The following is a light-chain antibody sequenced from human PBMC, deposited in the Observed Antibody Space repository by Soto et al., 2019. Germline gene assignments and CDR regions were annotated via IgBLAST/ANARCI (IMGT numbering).Light chain of an antibody. CDR3: QQYKNWLALT. Sequence: EIVMTQSPATLSVSPGERATLSRRASQTVTSNIAWYQHKPGQAPRLLIYGASTRATGIPARFSGSGSGTEFTLTISGLQSDDFAIYYCQQYKNWLALTFGGGTQVEIK. J-gene: IGKJ4*01. CDR1: QTVTSN. CDR2: GAS. V-gene: IGKV3-15*01.